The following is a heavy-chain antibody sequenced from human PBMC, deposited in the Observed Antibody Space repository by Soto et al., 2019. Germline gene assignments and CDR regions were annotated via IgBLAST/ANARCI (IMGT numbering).Heavy chain of an antibody. V-gene: IGHV4-4*02. J-gene: IGHJ4*02. Sequence: QVHLQESGPGLVNPLETLSLTCTVSGTSVFGANWWGWVRQPPGKGLEWIGEIHSSGNTDYNPSLNXRVTLSVAMYKNEFSLKLTSVTAADTAVYYCARTGPYSSGNNWGQGTLVAVSS. D-gene: IGHD3-22*01. CDR2: IHSSGNT. CDR1: GTSVFGANW. CDR3: ARTGPYSSGNN.